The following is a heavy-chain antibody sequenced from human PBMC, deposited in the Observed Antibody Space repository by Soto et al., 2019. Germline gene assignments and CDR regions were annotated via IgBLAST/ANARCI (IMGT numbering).Heavy chain of an antibody. CDR2: IYYSGST. CDR3: ARDLVSSGTLDY. V-gene: IGHV4-30-4*01. D-gene: IGHD6-25*01. J-gene: IGHJ4*02. CDR1: DGYISNGGYY. Sequence: SQTLSLTCTVSDGYISNGGYYWSWIRQPPGKGLEWIGYIYYSGSTYYNPSLKSRVTISVDTSKNQFSLKLSSVTAADTAVYYCARDLVSSGTLDYWGQGTLVTVSS.